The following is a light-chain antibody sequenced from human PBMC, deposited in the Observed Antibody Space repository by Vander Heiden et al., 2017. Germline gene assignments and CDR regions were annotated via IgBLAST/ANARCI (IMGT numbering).Light chain of an antibody. CDR2: DAS. CDR3: QQDDYLPHT. J-gene: IGKJ5*01. Sequence: DIQMTQSPSSLSASVGDKITITCQASLDITNYLNWYQQKPGKAPKLLIYDASNLETGVPSRFSGSGSGTHFTFTISSLQPEDFATYYCQQDDYLPHTFGQGTQLEIK. V-gene: IGKV1-33*01. CDR1: LDITNY.